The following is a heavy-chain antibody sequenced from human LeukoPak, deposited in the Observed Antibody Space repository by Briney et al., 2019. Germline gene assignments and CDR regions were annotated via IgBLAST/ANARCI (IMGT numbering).Heavy chain of an antibody. CDR3: ASADGEIYYRKGSNNWFDP. J-gene: IGHJ5*01. CDR2: IRHSGTT. Sequence: PSETLSLTCTVSGYSISSAYYWGWIRQPPGKGLEWIGTIRHSGTTYYNPSVKSRVTISIDSSKNQFSLKLTSVTAADTAVVYCASADGEIYYRKGSNNWFDPWGQGTLVTVSS. D-gene: IGHD3-10*01. V-gene: IGHV4-38-2*02. CDR1: GYSISSAYY.